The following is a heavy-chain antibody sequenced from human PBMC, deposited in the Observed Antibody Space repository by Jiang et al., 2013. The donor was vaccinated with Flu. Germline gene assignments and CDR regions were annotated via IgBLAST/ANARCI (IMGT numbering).Heavy chain of an antibody. D-gene: IGHD7-27*01. J-gene: IGHJ4*02. CDR3: ARDPGELGLDY. Sequence: GWINPNSGGTNYAQKFQGWVTMTRDTSISTAYMELSRLRSDDTAVYYCARDPGELGLDYWGQGTLVTVSS. V-gene: IGHV1-2*04. CDR2: INPNSGGT.